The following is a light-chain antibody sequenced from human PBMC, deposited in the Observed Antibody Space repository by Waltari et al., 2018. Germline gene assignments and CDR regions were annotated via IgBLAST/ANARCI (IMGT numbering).Light chain of an antibody. J-gene: IGKJ4*01. V-gene: IGKV3D-15*01. CDR1: QSVRSR. Sequence: EIVMMQSPATLSVSPGDGANLSCRASQSVRSRLAWYQQKPGQTPRLLIYGASTRATGIPDRFSGSGSETEFTLTISSLQSEDFAVYYCQQYNDWPLTFGGGTKVEIK. CDR3: QQYNDWPLT. CDR2: GAS.